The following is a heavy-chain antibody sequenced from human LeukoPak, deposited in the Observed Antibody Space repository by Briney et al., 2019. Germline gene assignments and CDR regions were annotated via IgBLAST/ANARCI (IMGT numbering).Heavy chain of an antibody. V-gene: IGHV3-23*01. CDR1: GFNFRSYV. CDR2: INTNSGWT. CDR3: AKSTAGCRGGNCYSVLES. Sequence: GGSLRLSCAASGFNFRSYVMSWVRLAPGTGLEWVSGINTNSGWTYYADSVKGRFTISRDDSENTLYLHMNSLRVEDTAVYHCAKSTAGCRGGNCYSVLESWGQGTLVTVSS. J-gene: IGHJ4*02. D-gene: IGHD2-15*01.